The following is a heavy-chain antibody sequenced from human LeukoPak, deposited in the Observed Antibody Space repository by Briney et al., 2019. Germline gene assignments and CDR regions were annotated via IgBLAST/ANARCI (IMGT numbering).Heavy chain of an antibody. CDR2: ISGSGGTT. CDR1: GFTFSTYA. J-gene: IGHJ4*02. CDR3: AKGDAVTARFPLDY. D-gene: IGHD2-21*02. Sequence: GGSLRPSCAASGFTFSTYAMNWVRQAPGKGLEWVSGISGSGGTTYYADSVQGRFTISRDNSKKTVFLQMNSLRAEDTAVYYCAKGDAVTARFPLDYWGQGTLVIVSS. V-gene: IGHV3-23*01.